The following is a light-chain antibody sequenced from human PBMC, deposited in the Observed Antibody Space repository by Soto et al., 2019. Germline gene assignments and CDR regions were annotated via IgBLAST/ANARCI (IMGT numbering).Light chain of an antibody. CDR3: HHYVGSPWT. CDR1: QSVNSF. V-gene: IGKV3-20*01. CDR2: GAS. Sequence: EIVLTQSPGTLSLSPGERATLSCRASQSVNSFLAWFQQKHGQAPRLLIYGASNRATGIPDRFSGSGSETDFTLTITRLEPEDFAPYYCHHYVGSPWTFGQGTKVENK. J-gene: IGKJ1*01.